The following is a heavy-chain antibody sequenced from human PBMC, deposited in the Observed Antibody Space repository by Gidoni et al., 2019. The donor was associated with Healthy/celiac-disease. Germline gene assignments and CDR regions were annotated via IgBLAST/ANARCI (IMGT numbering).Heavy chain of an antibody. CDR2: IYSGGST. J-gene: IGHJ6*02. CDR3: ARSDGPIWFGELVVGRYYYGMDV. CDR1: GFTVSSNY. D-gene: IGHD3-10*01. V-gene: IGHV3-66*01. Sequence: EVQLVESGGGLVQPGGSLRLPCAASGFTVSSNYLSWVRQAPGKVLEWVSVIYSGGSTYYADSVKGRFTISRDNSKNTLYLQMNSLRAEDTAVYYCARSDGPIWFGELVVGRYYYGMDVWGQGTTVTVSS.